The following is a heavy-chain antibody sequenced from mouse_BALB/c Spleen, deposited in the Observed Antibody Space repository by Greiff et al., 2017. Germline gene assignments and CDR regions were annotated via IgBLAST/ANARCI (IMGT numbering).Heavy chain of an antibody. Sequence: VQLKESGAELVRPGALVKLSCKASGFNIKDYYMHWVKQRPEQGLEWIGWIDPENGNTIYDPKFQGKASITADTSSNTAYLQLSSLTSEDTAVYYCARDGNFYYAMDYWGQGTSVTVSS. D-gene: IGHD2-1*01. V-gene: IGHV14-1*02. CDR1: GFNIKDYY. CDR2: IDPENGNT. J-gene: IGHJ4*01. CDR3: ARDGNFYYAMDY.